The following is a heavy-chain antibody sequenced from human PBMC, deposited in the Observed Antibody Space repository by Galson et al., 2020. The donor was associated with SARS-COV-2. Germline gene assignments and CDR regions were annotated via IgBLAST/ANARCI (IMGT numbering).Heavy chain of an antibody. CDR2: IDPKNAGP. CDR1: GYTFTDNY. Sequence: ASVKVSCKASGYTFTDNYIHWVRQAPGEGLEWMSWIDPKNAGPNHALKFLGRVTMTADTSISTAYMELSSLTSDDTAVYYCARDRNDYGSGSYLFDNWGQGTLVTVSS. V-gene: IGHV1-2*02. J-gene: IGHJ4*02. CDR3: ARDRNDYGSGSYLFDN. D-gene: IGHD3-10*01.